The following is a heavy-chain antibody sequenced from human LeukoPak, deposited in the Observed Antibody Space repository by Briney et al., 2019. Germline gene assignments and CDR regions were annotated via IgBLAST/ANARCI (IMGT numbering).Heavy chain of an antibody. CDR2: ISSSSSYI. CDR3: ARDMDSYYYYYGMDV. V-gene: IGHV3-21*01. CDR1: GFTFSSYS. D-gene: IGHD3-10*01. Sequence: GGSLRLSCAAPGFTFSSYSMNWVRQAPGKGLEWVSSISSSSSYIYYADSVKGRFTISRDNAKNSLYLQMNSLRAEDTAVYYCARDMDSYYYYYGMDVWGQGTTVTVSS. J-gene: IGHJ6*02.